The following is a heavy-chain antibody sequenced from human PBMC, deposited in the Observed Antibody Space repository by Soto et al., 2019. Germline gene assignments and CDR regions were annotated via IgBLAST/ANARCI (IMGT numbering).Heavy chain of an antibody. CDR1: GGSISSYY. V-gene: IGHV4-59*01. J-gene: IGHJ4*02. CDR3: ARELAAGDFDY. CDR2: IYYSGST. Sequence: QVQLQESGPGPVKPSETLSLTCTVSGGSISSYYWSWIRQPPGKGLEWIGYIYYSGSTNYNPSLKSRVTISVDTSKNQFSLKLSSVTAADTAVYYCARELAAGDFDYWGQGTLVTVSS. D-gene: IGHD6-13*01.